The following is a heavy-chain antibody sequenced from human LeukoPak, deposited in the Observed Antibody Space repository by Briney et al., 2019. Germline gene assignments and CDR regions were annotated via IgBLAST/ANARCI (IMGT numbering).Heavy chain of an antibody. D-gene: IGHD3-9*01. Sequence: SETLSLTCTVSGGSISSYYWSWIRQPAGKGLEWIGRIYTSGSTNYNPSLKSRVTMSVDASKNQFSLKLSSVTAADTAVCYCARGDIFANGFDPWGQGTLVTVSS. V-gene: IGHV4-4*07. CDR3: ARGDIFANGFDP. J-gene: IGHJ5*02. CDR1: GGSISSYY. CDR2: IYTSGST.